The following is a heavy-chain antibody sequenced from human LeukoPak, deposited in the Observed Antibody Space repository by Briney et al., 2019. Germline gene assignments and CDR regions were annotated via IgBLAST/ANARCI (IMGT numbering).Heavy chain of an antibody. Sequence: PGGSLRLSCAASGFTFSSYSMNWVRPAPGKGLEWVSSISSSSSYIYYADSVKGRFTISRDNAKNSLYLQMNGLRAEDTAVYYCARGDYYGMDVWGQGTTVTVSS. CDR3: ARGDYYGMDV. J-gene: IGHJ6*02. CDR1: GFTFSSYS. V-gene: IGHV3-21*01. CDR2: ISSSSSYI.